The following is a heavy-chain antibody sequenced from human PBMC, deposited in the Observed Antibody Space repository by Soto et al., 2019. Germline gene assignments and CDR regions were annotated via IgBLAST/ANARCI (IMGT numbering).Heavy chain of an antibody. J-gene: IGHJ4*02. Sequence: VGSLRLSCAASGFTFSSYAMHWVRQAPGKGLEWVAVISYDGSNKYYADSVKGRFTISRGNSKNTLYLQMNSLRAEDTAVYYCARGAWVISYFDYWGQGTLVTVSS. CDR1: GFTFSSYA. D-gene: IGHD3-22*01. CDR2: ISYDGSNK. CDR3: ARGAWVISYFDY. V-gene: IGHV3-30-3*01.